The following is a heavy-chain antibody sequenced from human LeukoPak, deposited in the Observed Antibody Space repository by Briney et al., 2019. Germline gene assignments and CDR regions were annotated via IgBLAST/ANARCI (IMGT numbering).Heavy chain of an antibody. CDR3: ARDQSGTYSVDY. V-gene: IGHV3-30*04. D-gene: IGHD1-26*01. CDR2: ISPDGSRS. Sequence: GGSLRLSCAASGFTFSSHVIHWVRQAPGKGLEWVALISPDGSRSWYADSVKGRFSISRDNSKNTLYLQMDSLRAEDTAVYYCARDQSGTYSVDYWGQGTLVTVSS. J-gene: IGHJ4*02. CDR1: GFTFSSHV.